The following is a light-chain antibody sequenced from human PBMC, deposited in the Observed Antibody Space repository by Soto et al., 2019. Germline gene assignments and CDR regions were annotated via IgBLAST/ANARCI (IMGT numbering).Light chain of an antibody. Sequence: DIVMTQSPLSLPVTRGEPASISCRSSQSLLHSDGYNYLDWYLQKPGQSPQLLIYLGSNRASGVPDRFSGSGSGTDFTLKISRVEAEDVGVYYCRRGLLNPLTFGPGTKVDIK. CDR1: QSLLHSDGYNY. V-gene: IGKV2-28*01. CDR2: LGS. J-gene: IGKJ3*01. CDR3: RRGLLNPLT.